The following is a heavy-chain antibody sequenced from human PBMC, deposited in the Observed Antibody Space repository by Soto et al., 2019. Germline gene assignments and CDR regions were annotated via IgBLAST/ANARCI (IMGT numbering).Heavy chain of an antibody. Sequence: EVQLVESGGGLVQPGGSLRLSRAASGFTFSNYWMSWVRRAPGKGLEWVANIKQDGSEKYYVDSVKGRFTISRDNAKNSLYLQMNSLRAEDTAVYYCARDLFPVGYYGSGTYAYMDVWGKGTTVTGSS. CDR1: GFTFSNYW. J-gene: IGHJ6*03. CDR3: ARDLFPVGYYGSGTYAYMDV. D-gene: IGHD3-10*01. V-gene: IGHV3-7*01. CDR2: IKQDGSEK.